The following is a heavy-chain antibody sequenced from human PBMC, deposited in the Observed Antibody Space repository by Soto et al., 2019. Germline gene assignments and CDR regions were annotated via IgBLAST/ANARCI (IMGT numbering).Heavy chain of an antibody. J-gene: IGHJ4*02. CDR2: IYYSGST. D-gene: IGHD2-21*01. Sequence: SETLSLTCTVSGGSISSYYWSWIRQPPGKGLEWIGYIYYSGSTNYNPSLKSRVTISVDTSKNQFSLKLSSVTAADTAVYYCARASYCGGDCYFVFDYWGQGTLVTVSS. V-gene: IGHV4-59*08. CDR3: ARASYCGGDCYFVFDY. CDR1: GGSISSYY.